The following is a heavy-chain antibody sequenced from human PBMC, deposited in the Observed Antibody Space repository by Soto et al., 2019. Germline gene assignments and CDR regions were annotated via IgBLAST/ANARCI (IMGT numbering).Heavy chain of an antibody. J-gene: IGHJ4*02. CDR2: IYSGGST. D-gene: IGHD6-6*01. CDR1: GFTVSSNY. CDR3: ARDLDSSSSKGEGDY. Sequence: GGSLRLSCAASGFTVSSNYMSWVRQAPGKGLEWVSVIYSGGSTYYEDSVKGRFTISRHNSKNTLYLQMNSLRAEDTAVYYCARDLDSSSSKGEGDYWGQGTLVTVSS. V-gene: IGHV3-53*04.